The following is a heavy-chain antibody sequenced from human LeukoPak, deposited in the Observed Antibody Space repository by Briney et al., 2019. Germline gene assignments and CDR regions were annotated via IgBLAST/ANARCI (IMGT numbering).Heavy chain of an antibody. J-gene: IGHJ5*02. Sequence: PGGSLRLSCVASGFTFTSDAMNWVRQAPGKGLEWVSSTVSRGTTQYADSVKGRFTVSRDTSKNTLYLQMNSLRADVTAVYYCAKCSTSAYTTGWCNWIDPWGQGTLVTVSS. V-gene: IGHV3-23*01. CDR3: AKCSTSAYTTGWCNWIDP. D-gene: IGHD6-19*01. CDR2: TVSRGTT. CDR1: GFTFTSDA.